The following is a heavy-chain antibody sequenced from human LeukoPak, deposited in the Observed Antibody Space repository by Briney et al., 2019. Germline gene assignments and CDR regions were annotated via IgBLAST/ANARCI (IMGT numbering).Heavy chain of an antibody. CDR3: ARSAYYYDSRRGDYYYMDV. CDR2: IYYSGST. V-gene: IGHV4-59*07. J-gene: IGHJ6*03. D-gene: IGHD3-22*01. Sequence: SDTLSLTCTVSGGSISSYYWSWIRQPPGQGLEWIGYIYYSGSTNYNPSLKSRVTISVDTSKNQFSLKLSSVTAADTAVYYCARSAYYYDSRRGDYYYMDVWGKGTTVTVSS. CDR1: GGSISSYY.